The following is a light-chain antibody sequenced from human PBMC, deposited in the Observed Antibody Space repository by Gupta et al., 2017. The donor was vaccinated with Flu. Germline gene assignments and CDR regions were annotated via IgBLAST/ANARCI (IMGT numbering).Light chain of an antibody. Sequence: RSSLSASVGDRVTITCRASQSISSYLNWYQQKPGKAPKLLIYAASSLQSGVPSRFSGSGSGTDFTLTISSLQPEDFATYYCQQSYSTPQTFGQGTKVEIK. CDR2: AAS. V-gene: IGKV1-39*01. CDR3: QQSYSTPQT. CDR1: QSISSY. J-gene: IGKJ1*01.